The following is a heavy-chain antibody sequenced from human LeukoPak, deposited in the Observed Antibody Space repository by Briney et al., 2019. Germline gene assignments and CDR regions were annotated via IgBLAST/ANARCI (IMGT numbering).Heavy chain of an antibody. CDR3: ARAPKGCSGGSCYFDFSMDV. V-gene: IGHV3-30*04. J-gene: IGHJ6*04. CDR1: GFTFSSYA. Sequence: GGSLRLSCAASGFTFSSYAMHWVRQAPGKGLEWVAVISYDGSNKYYADSVKGRFTISRDNSKNTLYLQMNSLRAEDTAVYYCARAPKGCSGGSCYFDFSMDVWGKGTTVTVSS. CDR2: ISYDGSNK. D-gene: IGHD2-15*01.